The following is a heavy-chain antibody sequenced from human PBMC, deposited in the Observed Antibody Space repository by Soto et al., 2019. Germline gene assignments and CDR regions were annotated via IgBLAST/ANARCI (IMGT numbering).Heavy chain of an antibody. CDR3: AKEGSSGWYFTAAYFDY. J-gene: IGHJ4*02. V-gene: IGHV3-23*01. CDR1: GFTFSSYA. CDR2: ISGSGGST. D-gene: IGHD6-19*01. Sequence: GGSLRLSCAASGFTFSSYAMSWVRQAPGKGLEWVSAISGSGGSTYYADSVKGRFTISRDNSKNTLYLQMNSLRAEDTAVYYCAKEGSSGWYFTAAYFDYWGQGTLVTAPQ.